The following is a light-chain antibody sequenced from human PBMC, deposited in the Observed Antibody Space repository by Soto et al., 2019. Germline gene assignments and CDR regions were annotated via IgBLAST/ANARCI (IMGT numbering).Light chain of an antibody. CDR3: TSFTTSNTFV. CDR2: DVS. CDR1: SNDVGHFNY. Sequence: TSNDVGHFNYVSWFQQHPGKAPKLLIFDVSNWPSGVSDRFSGSKSGNTASLTISGLQPEDEADYYCTSFTTSNTFVFGSVTKFTVL. J-gene: IGLJ1*01. V-gene: IGLV2-14*03.